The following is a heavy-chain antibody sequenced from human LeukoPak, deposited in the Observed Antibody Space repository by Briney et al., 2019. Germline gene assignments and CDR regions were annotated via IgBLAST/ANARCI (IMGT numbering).Heavy chain of an antibody. D-gene: IGHD6-19*01. Sequence: GGSLRLSCAASGFTVSSNYMSWVRQAPGKGLEWVSVIYSGGSTYYADSVKGRFTISRDNSKNTLYLQMNSLRAEDTAVCYCARSAVAGTSDYWGQGTLVTVSS. CDR2: IYSGGST. CDR1: GFTVSSNY. CDR3: ARSAVAGTSDY. V-gene: IGHV3-66*01. J-gene: IGHJ4*02.